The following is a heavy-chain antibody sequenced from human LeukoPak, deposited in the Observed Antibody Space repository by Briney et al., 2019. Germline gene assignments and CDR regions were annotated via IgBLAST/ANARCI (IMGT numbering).Heavy chain of an antibody. J-gene: IGHJ5*02. D-gene: IGHD6-19*01. V-gene: IGHV3-23*01. CDR2: ISGSGGST. CDR3: AKGYSSGWYNWFDP. CDR1: GFTFSSYA. Sequence: PGGSLRLSCAASGFTFSSYAMSWVRQAPGKGLDLVSEISGSGGSTYYADSVKGRFTISRDNSKNTLYLQKSSLRAEDTAVYYCAKGYSSGWYNWFDPWGQGTLVTVSS.